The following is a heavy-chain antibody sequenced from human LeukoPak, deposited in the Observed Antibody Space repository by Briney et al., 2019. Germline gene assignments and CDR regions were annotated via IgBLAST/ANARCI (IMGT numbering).Heavy chain of an antibody. CDR3: AREVDTRGYYFDY. J-gene: IGHJ4*02. D-gene: IGHD5-18*01. Sequence: PSETLSLTCTVSGGSISSYYWSWIRQPPGKGLEWIGYIYYSGSTNYNPSLKSRVTISVDTSKNQFSLKLSSVTAADTAVYYCAREVDTRGYYFDYWGQGTLVTVSS. CDR1: GGSISSYY. CDR2: IYYSGST. V-gene: IGHV4-59*12.